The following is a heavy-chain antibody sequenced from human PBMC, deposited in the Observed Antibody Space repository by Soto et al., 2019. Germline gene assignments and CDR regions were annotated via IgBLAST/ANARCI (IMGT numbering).Heavy chain of an antibody. V-gene: IGHV1-8*01. D-gene: IGHD3-10*01. Sequence: ASVKVSCKASGYTFTSYDINWVRQATGQGLEWMGWMNPNSGNTGYAQKFQGRVTMTRNTSISTAYMELSSLRSEDTAVYYCARETTNYYGSGSYIYYYYYMDVWGKGTTVIVSS. CDR1: GYTFTSYD. CDR2: MNPNSGNT. CDR3: ARETTNYYGSGSYIYYYYYMDV. J-gene: IGHJ6*03.